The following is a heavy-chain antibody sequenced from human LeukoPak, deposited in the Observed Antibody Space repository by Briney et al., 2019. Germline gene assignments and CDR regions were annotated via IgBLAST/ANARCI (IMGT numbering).Heavy chain of an antibody. J-gene: IGHJ4*02. Sequence: GGSLRLSCAASGFTFSPYAMSWVRQAPGKGLEWVSTFSGNGGSTYYADSVKGRFTISRDNSKNTLYLQMNSLRAEDTAVYYCAKPPPDSSTWLFDYWGQGTLVTVSS. CDR1: GFTFSPYA. CDR3: AKPPPDSSTWLFDY. D-gene: IGHD6-13*01. V-gene: IGHV3-23*01. CDR2: FSGNGGST.